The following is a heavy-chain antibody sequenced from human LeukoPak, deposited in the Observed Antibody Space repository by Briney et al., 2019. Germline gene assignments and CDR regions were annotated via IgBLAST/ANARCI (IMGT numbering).Heavy chain of an antibody. D-gene: IGHD3-22*01. Sequence: GESLNISCKGSGYNLTSYWIGWVRQMPGEGLDWMGIIYPADSDTTYSPSFQSQVTISADKSISTAYLQWSSLKASDTAMYYCVGSSGYSDYYLHHWGQGTLVSVSS. CDR1: GYNLTSYW. V-gene: IGHV5-51*03. CDR2: IYPADSDT. J-gene: IGHJ4*02. CDR3: VGSSGYSDYYLHH.